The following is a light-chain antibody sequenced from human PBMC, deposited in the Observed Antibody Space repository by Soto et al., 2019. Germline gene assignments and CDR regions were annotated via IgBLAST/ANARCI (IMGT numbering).Light chain of an antibody. CDR2: TAS. CDR3: QQYNSAWT. J-gene: IGKJ1*01. Sequence: TCRASQSVSSWSAWYQQKPGKAPNLLIYTASSLESGVPSRFSGSGSGTEFTLTISSLQPDDFATYYCQQYNSAWTFGQGTKVDIK. CDR1: QSVSSW. V-gene: IGKV1-5*03.